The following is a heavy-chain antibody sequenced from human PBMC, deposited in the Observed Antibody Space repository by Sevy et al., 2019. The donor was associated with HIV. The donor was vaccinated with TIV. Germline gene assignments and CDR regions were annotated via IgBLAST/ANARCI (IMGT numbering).Heavy chain of an antibody. V-gene: IGHV3-15*07. CDR3: SRGGSAWLRFVAADWSFDL. D-gene: IGHD5-12*01. J-gene: IGHJ2*01. Sequence: GGSLRLSCAASGFTVNNAWMNWVRQVPGKGLEWVGRLKGETDGGTTDYAAPVKGRFTTTRNDSKNMVSLQMNRMKTADTAVDYCSRGGSAWLRFVAADWSFDLWGRGTLVTVSS. CDR2: LKGETDGGTT. CDR1: GFTVNNAW.